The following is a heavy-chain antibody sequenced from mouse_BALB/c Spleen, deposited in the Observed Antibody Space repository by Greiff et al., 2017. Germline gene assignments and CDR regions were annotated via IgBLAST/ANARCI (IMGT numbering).Heavy chain of an antibody. J-gene: IGHJ3*01. CDR2: ISYSGST. Sequence: VQLQQSGPGLVKPSQSLSLTCTVTGYSITSDYAWNWIRQFPGNKLEWMGYISYSGSTSYNPSLKSRISITRDTSKNQFFLQLNSVTTEDTATYYCASTYYDYDWFAYWGQGTLVTVSA. CDR1: GYSITSDYA. D-gene: IGHD2-4*01. CDR3: ASTYYDYDWFAY. V-gene: IGHV3-2*02.